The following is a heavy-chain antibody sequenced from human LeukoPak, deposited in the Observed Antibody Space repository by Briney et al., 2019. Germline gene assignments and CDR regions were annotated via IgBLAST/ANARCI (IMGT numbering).Heavy chain of an antibody. J-gene: IGHJ4*02. CDR3: ARAGFGEYWWYFEY. Sequence: GRSLRLSCAASGFTFSSYSMHWVRQAPGKGLEWVAVIWYDGSNKYYADSVKGRFTISRDNSKNTLSLQMNSLRAEDTSVYYCARAGFGEYWWYFEYWGQGTLVTVSS. V-gene: IGHV3-33*01. CDR2: IWYDGSNK. D-gene: IGHD3-10*01. CDR1: GFTFSSYS.